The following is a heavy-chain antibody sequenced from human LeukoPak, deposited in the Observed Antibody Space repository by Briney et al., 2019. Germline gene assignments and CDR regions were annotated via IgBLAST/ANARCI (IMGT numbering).Heavy chain of an antibody. D-gene: IGHD4-17*01. CDR2: IKQDESER. Sequence: GGSLRLSCEGSGFSFSSYWMTWVRQSPGKGPEWVANIKQDESERYTVDSVKGRFTISRDNAKNSLYLQMNSLRAEDTAVYYCARVTIGDYVDYWGQGTLVTVSS. CDR3: ARVTIGDYVDY. CDR1: GFSFSSYW. J-gene: IGHJ4*02. V-gene: IGHV3-7*03.